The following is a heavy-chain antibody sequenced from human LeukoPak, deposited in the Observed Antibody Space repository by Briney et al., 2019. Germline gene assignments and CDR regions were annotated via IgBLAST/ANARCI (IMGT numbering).Heavy chain of an antibody. CDR1: GYTFTSYG. CDR3: ARGRFGDISFDY. J-gene: IGHJ4*02. V-gene: IGHV1-18*01. D-gene: IGHD3-10*01. Sequence: ASVKVSCKSSGYTFTSYGITWVRQAPGQGLEWMGWINTYYGNTDYAQNFQGRVTMTTGTSTSTAYMELRSLRSDDTAVYYCARGRFGDISFDYWGQGTLVTVSS. CDR2: INTYYGNT.